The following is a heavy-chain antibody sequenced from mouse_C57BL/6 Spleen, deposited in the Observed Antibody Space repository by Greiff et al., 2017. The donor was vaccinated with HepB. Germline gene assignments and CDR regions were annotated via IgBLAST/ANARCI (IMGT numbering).Heavy chain of an antibody. J-gene: IGHJ2*01. D-gene: IGHD2-13*01. Sequence: DVHLVESGGGLVKPGGSLKLSCAASGFTFSDYGMHWVRQAPEKGLEWVAYISSGSSTIYYADTVKGRFTISRDNAKNTLFLQMTSLRSEDTAMYYCARMTGPYYFDYWGQGTTLTVSS. CDR1: GFTFSDYG. CDR2: ISSGSSTI. CDR3: ARMTGPYYFDY. V-gene: IGHV5-17*01.